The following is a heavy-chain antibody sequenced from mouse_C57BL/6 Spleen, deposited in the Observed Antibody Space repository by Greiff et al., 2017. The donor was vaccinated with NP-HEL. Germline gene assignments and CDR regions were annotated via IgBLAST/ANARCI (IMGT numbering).Heavy chain of an antibody. CDR3: GRGDYGSDYAMDY. CDR2: IYPGDGDT. V-gene: IGHV1-82*01. Sequence: VKLQESGPELVKPGASVKISCKASGYAFSSSWMNWVKQRPGKGLEWIGRIYPGDGDTNNNGKFKGKDTLTADKSSSTAYMQLRSLTCEDYAVYCCGRGDYGSDYAMDYWGQGTSVTVSS. D-gene: IGHD1-1*01. J-gene: IGHJ4*01. CDR1: GYAFSSSW.